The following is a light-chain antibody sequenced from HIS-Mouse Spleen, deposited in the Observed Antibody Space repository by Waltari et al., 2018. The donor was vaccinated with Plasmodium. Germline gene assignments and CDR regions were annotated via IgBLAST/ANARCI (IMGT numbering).Light chain of an antibody. CDR1: KLGYKY. CDR2: QDS. CDR3: YSTDSSGNHRV. Sequence: SYELTQPPSVSVSPGQTASITCSGDKLGYKYACWYQQKPGQSPVLVIYQDSKRPSGIPERFSGSNSGNTATLTISGAQVEDEADYYCYSTDSSGNHRVFGGGTKLTVL. V-gene: IGLV3-1*01. J-gene: IGLJ3*02.